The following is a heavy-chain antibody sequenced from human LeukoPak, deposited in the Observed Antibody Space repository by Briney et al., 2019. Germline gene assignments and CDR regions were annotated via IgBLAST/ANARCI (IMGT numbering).Heavy chain of an antibody. D-gene: IGHD6-19*01. CDR3: ARDLFAQWLVPGDFDY. J-gene: IGHJ4*02. Sequence: GSLRLSCAASGFTFSSYSMNWVRQAPGKGLEWVSSISSSSSYIYYADSVKGRFTISRDNAKNSLYLQMNSLRAEDTAVYYCARDLFAQWLVPGDFDYWGQGTLVTVSS. CDR2: ISSSSSYI. CDR1: GFTFSSYS. V-gene: IGHV3-21*01.